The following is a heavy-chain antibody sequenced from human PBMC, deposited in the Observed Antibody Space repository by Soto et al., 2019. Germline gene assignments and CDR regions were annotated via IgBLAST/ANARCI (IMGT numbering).Heavy chain of an antibody. Sequence: GGSLRLSCAASGFTFSSYWMSWVRQAPGKGLEWVANIKQDGSEKYYVDSVKGRFTISRDNAKNSLYLQMNSLRAEDTAVYYCARESYYYDSSGYYRQGQDGMDVWGQGTTVTVSS. V-gene: IGHV3-7*05. J-gene: IGHJ6*02. CDR2: IKQDGSEK. D-gene: IGHD3-22*01. CDR1: GFTFSSYW. CDR3: ARESYYYDSSGYYRQGQDGMDV.